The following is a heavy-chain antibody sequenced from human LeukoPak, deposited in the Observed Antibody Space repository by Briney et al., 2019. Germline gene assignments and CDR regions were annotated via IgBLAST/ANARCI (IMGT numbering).Heavy chain of an antibody. J-gene: IGHJ3*02. CDR3: ARESCGGDCYSAFDI. CDR2: INPNSGGT. CDR1: GYTFTGYY. D-gene: IGHD2-21*02. V-gene: IGHV1-2*04. Sequence: ASVKVSCKASGYTFTGYYMHWVRQAPGQGLEWMGWINPNSGGTNYAQKFQGWVTMTRDTSISTAYMELSRLRSDDTAVYYCARESCGGDCYSAFDIWGQGTMVTVSS.